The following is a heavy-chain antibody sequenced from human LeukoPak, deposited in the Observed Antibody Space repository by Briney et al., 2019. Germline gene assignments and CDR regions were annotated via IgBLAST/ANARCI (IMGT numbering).Heavy chain of an antibody. J-gene: IGHJ6*03. V-gene: IGHV4-4*07. CDR1: GGSISSYY. CDR2: IYTSGST. Sequence: SETLSLTCTVSGGSISSYYWSWIRQPAGKGLEWIGRIYTSGSTNYNPSLKSRVTISVDTSKNQFSLKLSSVTAADTAVYYCARVGIVVVPAGSSYYYYYMDVWGKGTTVTISS. CDR3: ARVGIVVVPAGSSYYYYYMDV. D-gene: IGHD2-2*01.